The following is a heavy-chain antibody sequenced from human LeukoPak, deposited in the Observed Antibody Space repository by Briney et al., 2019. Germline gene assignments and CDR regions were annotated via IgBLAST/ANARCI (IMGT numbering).Heavy chain of an antibody. J-gene: IGHJ6*02. CDR2: IIPIFGTA. CDR3: ARQAVEWLSHRNYYYYGMDV. Sequence: ASVKVSCKASGYTFTSYYMHWVRQAPGQGLEWMGGIIPIFGTANYAQKFQGRVTITADESTSTAYMELSSLRSEDTAVYYCARQAVEWLSHRNYYYYGMDVWGQGTTVTVSS. CDR1: GYTFTSYY. D-gene: IGHD3-3*01. V-gene: IGHV1-69*13.